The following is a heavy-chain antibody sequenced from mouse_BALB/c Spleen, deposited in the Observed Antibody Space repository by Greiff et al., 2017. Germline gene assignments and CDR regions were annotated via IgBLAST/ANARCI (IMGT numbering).Heavy chain of an antibody. Sequence: VQLQQSGPELVKPGASVKIPCKASGYTFTDYNMDWVKQSHGKSLEWIGDINPNNGGTIYNQKFKGKATLTVDKSSSTAYMELRSLTSEDTAVYYCAREAMITTAWFAYWGQGTLVTVSA. CDR1: GYTFTDYN. CDR3: AREAMITTAWFAY. CDR2: INPNNGGT. J-gene: IGHJ3*01. V-gene: IGHV1-18*01. D-gene: IGHD2-4*01.